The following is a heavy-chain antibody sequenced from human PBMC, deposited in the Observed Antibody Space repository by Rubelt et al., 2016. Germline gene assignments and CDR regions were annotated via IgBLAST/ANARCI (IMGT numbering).Heavy chain of an antibody. D-gene: IGHD2-15*01. Sequence: SGFTFINTWMTWVRQAPGKGLEWVGRIKSKTAGGTTDAAATVKGRFTISRDDSKNTVYLQMNSLKTEDTAVYYCTTSHLVSGGLCDFWGQGTLVIVAS. V-gene: IGHV3-15*01. CDR2: IKSKTAGGTT. J-gene: IGHJ4*02. CDR1: GFTFINTW. CDR3: TTSHLVSGGLCDF.